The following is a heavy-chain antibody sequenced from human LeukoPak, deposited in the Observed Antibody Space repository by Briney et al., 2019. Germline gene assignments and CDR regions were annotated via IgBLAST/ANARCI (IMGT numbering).Heavy chain of an antibody. J-gene: IGHJ5*02. CDR3: ARDHCSGGTCYGWFDP. Sequence: GASVKVSCKASGGXFSSYAMSWVRQAPGQGLQWMGGIIPIFGTANYAQKFQGRVTITADESTSTAYMELSSLRSEDTAVYYCARDHCSGGTCYGWFDPWGQGTLVTVSS. D-gene: IGHD2-15*01. V-gene: IGHV1-69*01. CDR1: GGXFSSYA. CDR2: IIPIFGTA.